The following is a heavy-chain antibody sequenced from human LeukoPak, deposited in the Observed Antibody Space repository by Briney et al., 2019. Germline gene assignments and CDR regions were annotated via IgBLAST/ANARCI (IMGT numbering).Heavy chain of an antibody. D-gene: IGHD3-9*01. CDR2: INPNSGGT. CDR1: GYAFTGCN. V-gene: IGHV1-2*02. Sequence: ASVKVSCKASGYAFTGCNMHWVRQAPGQGLEWMGWINPNSGGTNYAQKFQGRVTMTRDMSISTAYMELSRLTSDDTAVYYCARWFTITSGDYDILTSSYHRGMDVWGQGTTVTVSS. J-gene: IGHJ6*02. CDR3: ARWFTITSGDYDILTSSYHRGMDV.